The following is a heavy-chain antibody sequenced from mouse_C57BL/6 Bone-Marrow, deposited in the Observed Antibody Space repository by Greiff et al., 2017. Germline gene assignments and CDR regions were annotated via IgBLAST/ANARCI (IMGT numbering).Heavy chain of an antibody. V-gene: IGHV1-69*01. D-gene: IGHD4-1*01. CDR3: AREGNWGLFDY. Sequence: QVQLQQPGAELVMPGASVKLSCKASGYTFTSYWMHWVKQRPGQGLEWIGEIDPSDSYTNYNQKFKGKSTLTVDKSSSTAYMQLSSLTSEDSAVYYCAREGNWGLFDYWGQGTTLTGSS. J-gene: IGHJ2*01. CDR1: GYTFTSYW. CDR2: IDPSDSYT.